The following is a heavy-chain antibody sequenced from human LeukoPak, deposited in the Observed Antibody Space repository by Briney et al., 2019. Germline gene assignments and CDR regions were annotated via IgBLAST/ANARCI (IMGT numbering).Heavy chain of an antibody. Sequence: SETLSLTCTVSGGSISSYYWSWIRQPPGKGVEWIGNIYDSGSTNYNPSLKSRVTISIDTSKNQCSLKLSSVTAADTAVYYCARQSLSGSSLSYFDYWGQGTLVTVSS. CDR3: ARQSLSGSSLSYFDY. D-gene: IGHD3-22*01. J-gene: IGHJ4*02. CDR2: IYDSGST. V-gene: IGHV4-59*01. CDR1: GGSISSYY.